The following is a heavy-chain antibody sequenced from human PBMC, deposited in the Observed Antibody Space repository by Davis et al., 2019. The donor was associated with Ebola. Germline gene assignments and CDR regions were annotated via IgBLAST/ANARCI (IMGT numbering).Heavy chain of an antibody. CDR2: ISNGGRT. V-gene: IGHV4-59*08. J-gene: IGHJ5*02. D-gene: IGHD3-3*01. CDR1: GGSVGSDY. CDR3: ARQGWSGYSLRHWLDP. Sequence: MPSETLSLTCSVSGGSVGSDYWSWIRQSPGKGLEWIAFISNGGRTIYNPSLRGRVTISIDTSKNQFSLEVRSVTAADTAVYYCARQGWSGYSLRHWLDPWGRGTLVTVSS.